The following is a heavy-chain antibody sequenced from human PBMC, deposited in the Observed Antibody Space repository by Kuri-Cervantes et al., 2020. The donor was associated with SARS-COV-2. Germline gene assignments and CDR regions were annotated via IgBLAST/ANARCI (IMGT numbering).Heavy chain of an antibody. V-gene: IGHV1-69*04. CDR3: ARGLYCSSTSCYTYYYYGMDV. J-gene: IGHJ6*02. CDR1: GGTFNNYA. CDR2: IIPILAIA. D-gene: IGHD2-2*02. Sequence: SVKVSCKASGGTFNNYAISWVRQAPGQGLEWMGRIIPILAIANYAQKFQGRVTITADKSTSTAYMEMSSLRSEDTVVYYCARGLYCSSTSCYTYYYYGMDVWGQGTTVTVSS.